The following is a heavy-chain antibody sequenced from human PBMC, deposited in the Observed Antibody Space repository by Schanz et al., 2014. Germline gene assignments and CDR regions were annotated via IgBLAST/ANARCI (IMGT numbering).Heavy chain of an antibody. CDR2: MYYSGST. CDR1: GYSISSGYY. Sequence: QVQLQESGPGLVKPSETLSLTCTVSGYSISSGYYWSWIRQPPGKGLEWIGYMYYSGSTNYNPSLNSRVTISVDTSKNQFSLKVTSVTPADTAVYYCARGVLGSGYRQQYYFDHWGQGTLVTVSS. V-gene: IGHV4-61*01. CDR3: ARGVLGSGYRQQYYFDH. D-gene: IGHD3-3*01. J-gene: IGHJ4*02.